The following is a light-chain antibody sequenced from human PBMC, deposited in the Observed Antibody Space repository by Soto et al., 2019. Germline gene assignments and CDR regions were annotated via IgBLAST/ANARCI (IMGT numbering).Light chain of an antibody. J-gene: IGLJ3*02. V-gene: IGLV2-14*01. CDR2: GVS. CDR3: SSYTSSSAVV. CDR1: SSDVGGYKF. Sequence: QSSLTQPASVSGSPGQSITISCTGTSSDVGGYKFVSWYQQHPGKAPKLMIYGVSNRPSGVSDRFSGSKSGNTASLTISGLQAEDEADYYCSSYTSSSAVVFGGGTKLTVL.